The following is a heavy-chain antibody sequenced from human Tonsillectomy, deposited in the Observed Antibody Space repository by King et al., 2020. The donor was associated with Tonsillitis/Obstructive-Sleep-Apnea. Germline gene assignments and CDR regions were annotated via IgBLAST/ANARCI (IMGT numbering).Heavy chain of an antibody. J-gene: IGHJ4*02. CDR2: INHSGST. CDR3: ARGGHDYGDFYFDY. Sequence: VQLQQWGAGLLKPSETLSLTCAVYGGSFSGYYWSWIRQPPGKGLEWIGEINHSGSTNYNPSLMSRVTISVDTSKNQFSLKLSSVTAADTAVYCCARGGHDYGDFYFDYWGQGTLVTVSS. CDR1: GGSFSGYY. D-gene: IGHD4-17*01. V-gene: IGHV4-34*01.